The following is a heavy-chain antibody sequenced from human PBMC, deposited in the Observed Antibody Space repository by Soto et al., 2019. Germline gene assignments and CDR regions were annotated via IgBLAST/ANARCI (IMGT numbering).Heavy chain of an antibody. J-gene: IGHJ6*02. Sequence: GASVKVSCKASGYTLTSYYMQWVRQAPGQGLEWMGIINPSGGSTSYAQKFQGRVTMTRDTSTSTVYMELSSLRSEDTAVYYCARDNSIAAAGNGMDVWGQGTTVTVS. D-gene: IGHD6-13*01. V-gene: IGHV1-46*01. CDR3: ARDNSIAAAGNGMDV. CDR2: INPSGGST. CDR1: GYTLTSYY.